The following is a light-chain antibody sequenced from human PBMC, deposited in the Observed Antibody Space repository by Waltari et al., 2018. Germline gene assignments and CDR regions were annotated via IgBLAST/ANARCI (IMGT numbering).Light chain of an antibody. V-gene: IGLV2-14*03. J-gene: IGLJ2*01. Sequence: QSALTQPASVSGSPGQSISTPCTGTSIDIGHYDYVSWYHQQPGKAPKMMIYDFSHRPSGVSNRFSGSKSGNTASLIISGLQSEDEGDYYCSSYSGTNTRVIFGGGTKLTVV. CDR3: SSYSGTNTRVI. CDR1: SIDIGHYDY. CDR2: DFS.